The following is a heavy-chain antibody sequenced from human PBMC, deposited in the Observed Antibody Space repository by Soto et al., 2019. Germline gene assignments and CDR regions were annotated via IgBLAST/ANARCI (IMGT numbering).Heavy chain of an antibody. CDR2: IKPDGSDK. Sequence: GGSLRLSCAASEFTFSQHWMSWVRQAPGKGLEWVADIKPDGSDKYYVDSVKGRFTISRDNARHSVYLQMNSLRAEYTAMYYCAREGRAPAWGQGTLVTVSS. CDR1: EFTFSQHW. D-gene: IGHD2-15*01. V-gene: IGHV3-7*01. J-gene: IGHJ4*02. CDR3: AREGRAPA.